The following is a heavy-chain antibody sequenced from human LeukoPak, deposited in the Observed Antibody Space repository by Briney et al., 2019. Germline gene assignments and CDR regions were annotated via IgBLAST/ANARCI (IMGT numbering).Heavy chain of an antibody. J-gene: IGHJ5*02. V-gene: IGHV4-4*07. CDR2: IYTSGST. Sequence: SETLSLTCTVSGGFISSYYWSWIRQPAGKGLEWIGRIYTSGSTNYNPSLKSRVTMSVDTSKNQFSLKLSSVTAADTAVYYCARTGYSSGWYWFDPWGQGTLVTVSS. CDR1: GGFISSYY. D-gene: IGHD6-19*01. CDR3: ARTGYSSGWYWFDP.